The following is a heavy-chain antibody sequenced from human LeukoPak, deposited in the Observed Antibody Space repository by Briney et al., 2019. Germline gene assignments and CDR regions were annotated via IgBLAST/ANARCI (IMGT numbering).Heavy chain of an antibody. V-gene: IGHV4-39*02. CDR3: AREVASSVEY. J-gene: IGHJ4*02. D-gene: IGHD3-10*01. CDR2: IYYSGTT. CDR1: GDSIKSTSYH. Sequence: SETLSLTCTFSGDSIKSTSYHWGWIRQPPGKGLEWIGSIYYSGTTYYNPSLISRLTISVDTSRSQFSLRLSSVTAADTAVYHCAREVASSVEYWGQGSLVTVSS.